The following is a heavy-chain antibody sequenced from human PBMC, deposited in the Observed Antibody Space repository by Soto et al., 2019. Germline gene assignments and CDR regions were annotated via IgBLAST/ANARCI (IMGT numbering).Heavy chain of an antibody. V-gene: IGHV3-53*01. CDR2: IYSGGDT. CDR1: GFTVSSNY. J-gene: IGHJ4*02. Sequence: EVQLVESGGGLIQPGGSLRLSCAASGFTVSSNYMSWVRQAPGKGLEWVSVIYSGGDTYYADSVKGRFTISRDNSKNTLYLHINSLRAEDTAVYYCAKTSVTQGAFDYWGQGTLVTVSS. D-gene: IGHD4-17*01. CDR3: AKTSVTQGAFDY.